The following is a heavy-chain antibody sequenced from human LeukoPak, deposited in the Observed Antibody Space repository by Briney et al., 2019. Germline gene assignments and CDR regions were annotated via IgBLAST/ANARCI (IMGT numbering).Heavy chain of an antibody. CDR1: GFTFSSYS. J-gene: IGHJ3*02. Sequence: PGGSLRLSCAPSGFTFSSYSMNWVRQAPGKWLEWVSSISSSSSYIYYADSVKGRFTISRDNAKDSLYLQMNSLRAEDTAVYYCARDTVVTAFDIWGQGTMVTVSS. CDR2: ISSSSSYI. D-gene: IGHD4-23*01. CDR3: ARDTVVTAFDI. V-gene: IGHV3-21*01.